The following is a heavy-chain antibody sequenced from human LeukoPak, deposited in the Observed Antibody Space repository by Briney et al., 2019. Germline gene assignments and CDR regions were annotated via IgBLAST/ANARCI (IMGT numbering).Heavy chain of an antibody. D-gene: IGHD3-16*01. V-gene: IGHV4-59*12. CDR2: IYYSGST. J-gene: IGHJ5*02. CDR3: WKLGVPNWFDP. Sequence: SETLSLTRTVSGGSLINYYWSCIGQPPGKGLEWIGYIYYSGSTNYNPSLKSRVTISIDTSKNQFSLKLNSLTAADTAVYYWWKLGVPNWFDPWGQGTLVTVSS. CDR1: GGSLINYY.